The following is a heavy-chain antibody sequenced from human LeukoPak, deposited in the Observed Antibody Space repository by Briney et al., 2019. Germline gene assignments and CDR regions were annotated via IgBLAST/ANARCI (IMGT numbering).Heavy chain of an antibody. CDR1: GFTFSDYN. CDR2: ITNGGSTV. Sequence: PGGSLRLSCAASGFTFSDYNMNWVRQAPGKGLEWVSYITNGGSTVHHADSVKGRFTISRDNAKKTLYLQMNSLRAEDTAVYYCARSIVLTGGGVDVWGQGTTVTVSS. D-gene: IGHD3-9*01. V-gene: IGHV3-11*01. J-gene: IGHJ6*02. CDR3: ARSIVLTGGGVDV.